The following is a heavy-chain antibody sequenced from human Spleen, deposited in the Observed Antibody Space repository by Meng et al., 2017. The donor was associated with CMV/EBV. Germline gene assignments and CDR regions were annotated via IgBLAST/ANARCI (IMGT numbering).Heavy chain of an antibody. CDR1: GFTFNNYA. J-gene: IGHJ4*02. D-gene: IGHD1-20*01. CDR3: AKITRSDYFDY. CDR2: IWYDGSNR. V-gene: IGHV3-33*06. Sequence: LSLTCAASGFTFNNYAMHWVRQAPGKGLEWLAVIWYDGSNRYYTDSVKGRFTISRDNSKNTLYLQMNSLRPDDTAVYYCAKITRSDYFDYWGQGTLVTVSS.